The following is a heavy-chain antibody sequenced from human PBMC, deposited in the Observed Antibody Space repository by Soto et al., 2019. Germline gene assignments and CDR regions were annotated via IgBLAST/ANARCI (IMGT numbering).Heavy chain of an antibody. Sequence: SETLSLTCTVSGASISSYFWTWIRQPAGKGLDWIGRISTSGTTNYNPSLKSRVTMSVDTSKNHFSLNLRVDDTAVYYCAKDSDREYFQHWGQGTLVTVSS. D-gene: IGHD3-10*01. CDR1: GASISSYF. CDR2: ISTSGTT. J-gene: IGHJ1*01. CDR3: AKDSDREYFQH. V-gene: IGHV4-4*07.